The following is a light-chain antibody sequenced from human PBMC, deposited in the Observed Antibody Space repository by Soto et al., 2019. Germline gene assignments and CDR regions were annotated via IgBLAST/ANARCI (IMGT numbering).Light chain of an antibody. Sequence: DIHMTQSPSSVSASVGDRVTITCRASQGISSWLAWYQQKPGKAPKLQIYTVASLQSGVPTRFSGSGSGTDFTLPISSLEPEDFAVYYCQQANSFPLTFGGGTKVEIK. CDR3: QQANSFPLT. J-gene: IGKJ4*01. CDR1: QGISSW. CDR2: TVA. V-gene: IGKV1-12*01.